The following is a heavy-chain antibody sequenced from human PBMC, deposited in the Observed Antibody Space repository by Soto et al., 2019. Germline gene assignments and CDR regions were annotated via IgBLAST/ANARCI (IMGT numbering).Heavy chain of an antibody. J-gene: IGHJ6*02. D-gene: IGHD5-12*01. Sequence: QVQLGQSGAELKKPGSSVKVSCKASGGTFNTFAISWVRQAPGQGFEWLGGIIPIFRTPDYAQKFQGRVTTIADASASTAYMELSSLRSADTAVYYCARDKGRQRLGGNYCYAMAIWGQWTTVTVSS. CDR1: GGTFNTFA. V-gene: IGHV1-69*12. CDR2: IIPIFRTP. CDR3: ARDKGRQRLGGNYCYAMAI.